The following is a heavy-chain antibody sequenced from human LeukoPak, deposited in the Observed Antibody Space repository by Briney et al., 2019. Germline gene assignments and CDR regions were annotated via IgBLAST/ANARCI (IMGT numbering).Heavy chain of an antibody. J-gene: IGHJ5*02. V-gene: IGHV3-7*04. Sequence: PGESLRLSCAASGFTLSTYWMSWVRQAPGKGLEWVANINRDGSGKYYVDSVRGRFTISRDNAKNSLYLQMNSLRAEDTAVYYCARVQTGTTNWFDPWGQGTLVTASS. D-gene: IGHD1-1*01. CDR3: ARVQTGTTNWFDP. CDR1: GFTLSTYW. CDR2: INRDGSGK.